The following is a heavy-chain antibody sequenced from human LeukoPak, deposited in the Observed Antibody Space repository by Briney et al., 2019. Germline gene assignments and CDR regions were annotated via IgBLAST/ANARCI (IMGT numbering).Heavy chain of an antibody. D-gene: IGHD5-18*01. CDR3: ARGDTAMITYYYYYYMDV. V-gene: IGHV1-2*02. J-gene: IGHJ6*03. CDR1: GYTFTGYY. CDR2: INPNSGGT. Sequence: ASVKVSCKASGYTFTGYYMHWVRQAPGQGLEWMGWINPNSGGTNYAQKFQGRVTMTRDTSTSTVYMELSSLRSEDTAVYYCARGDTAMITYYYYYYMDVWGKGTTVTISS.